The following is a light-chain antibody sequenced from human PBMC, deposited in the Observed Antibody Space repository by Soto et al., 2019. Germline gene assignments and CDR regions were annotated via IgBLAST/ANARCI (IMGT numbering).Light chain of an antibody. CDR3: SSYTSSTSCV. CDR1: SSDIGGYDY. J-gene: IGLJ1*01. Sequence: QSVLTQPASVSGSPGQSITISCTGTSSDIGGYDYVSWYQQHPGKAPKLLIYEVSNRPSAVSNRSSGSKSGNTASLTISGLQAEDEADYYFSSYTSSTSCVFGTGTKVTVL. CDR2: EVS. V-gene: IGLV2-14*01.